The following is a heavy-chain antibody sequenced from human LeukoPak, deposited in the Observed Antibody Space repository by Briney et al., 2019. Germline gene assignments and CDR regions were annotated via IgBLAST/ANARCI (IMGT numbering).Heavy chain of an antibody. CDR2: IYHSGST. CDR3: ARDRGSGSYEFDY. D-gene: IGHD1-26*01. CDR1: GGSISSSNW. Sequence: SGTLSLTCAVSGGSISSSNWWSWVRQPPGKGLEWIGEIYHSGSTNYNPSLKSRVTISVDKSKNQFSLKLSSVTAADTAVYYCARDRGSGSYEFDYWGQGTLVTVSS. J-gene: IGHJ4*02. V-gene: IGHV4-4*02.